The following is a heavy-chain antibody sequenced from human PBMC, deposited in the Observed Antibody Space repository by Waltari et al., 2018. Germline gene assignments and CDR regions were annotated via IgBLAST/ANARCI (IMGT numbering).Heavy chain of an antibody. V-gene: IGHV3-23*01. J-gene: IGHJ4*02. D-gene: IGHD3-22*01. CDR3: AKRPARNYYTTTGYYPFDY. CDR2: IGGRGVSS. Sequence: QSTWGGLEWVSSIGGRGVSSFYADSVKGRFTIARDNSKNTLYLQMNSLRAEDTAVYYCAKRPARNYYTTTGYYPFDYWGQGTLVTVSS.